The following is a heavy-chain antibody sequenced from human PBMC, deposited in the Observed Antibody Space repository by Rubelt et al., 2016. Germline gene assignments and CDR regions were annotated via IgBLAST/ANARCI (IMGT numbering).Heavy chain of an antibody. CDR2: ISGSGGST. CDR1: GFTFSSYA. J-gene: IGHJ6*02. CDR3: AKDLSRLFGYGMDV. Sequence: EVQLLESGGGLVQPGGSLRLSCAASGFTFSSYAMSWVRQAPGKGLEWVSAISGSGGSTYYADSVKGRFPISRDNSKNTLYLKMNSLRAEDTAVYYWAKDLSRLFGYGMDVWGQGTTVTVSS. V-gene: IGHV3-23*01. D-gene: IGHD3-16*01.